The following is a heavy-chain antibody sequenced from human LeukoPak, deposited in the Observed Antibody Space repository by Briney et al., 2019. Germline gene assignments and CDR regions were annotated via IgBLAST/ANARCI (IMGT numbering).Heavy chain of an antibody. D-gene: IGHD5-24*01. V-gene: IGHV3-33*01. J-gene: IGHJ4*02. CDR3: ARDRGGDGYSGSDY. Sequence: SGGSLRLSCSASGFTLSSFGMHWLREAPGKGLEWVTVIWYDGSKKYYADSVKGRFSISRDNGNNTLYLQMNSLRDEDTATYYCARDRGGDGYSGSDYWGQGTLVTVSS. CDR1: GFTLSSFG. CDR2: IWYDGSKK.